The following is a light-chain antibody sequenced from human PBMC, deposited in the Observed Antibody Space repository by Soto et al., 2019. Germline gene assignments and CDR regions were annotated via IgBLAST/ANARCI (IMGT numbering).Light chain of an antibody. CDR2: EVS. CDR1: SSDVGGYNY. J-gene: IGLJ2*01. CDR3: SSYAGSNNPVV. Sequence: QSALTQPPSASGSPGQSVTISCTGTSSDVGGYNYVSWYQQHPSKAPKLMIYEVSKRPSGVPDRFSGSKSGNTASLTVSGLQAEDEADYYCSSYAGSNNPVVFGGGTKLTVL. V-gene: IGLV2-8*01.